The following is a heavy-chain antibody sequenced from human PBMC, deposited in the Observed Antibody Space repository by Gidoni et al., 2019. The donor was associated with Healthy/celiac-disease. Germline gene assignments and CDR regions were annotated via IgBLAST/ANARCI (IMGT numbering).Heavy chain of an antibody. CDR2: IVVGSGNT. CDR3: AAVPGYSYDDAFDI. V-gene: IGHV1-58*01. CDR1: GFTFTNSA. D-gene: IGHD5-18*01. Sequence: QMQLVQSGPEVKKPGTSVKVSCKASGFTFTNSAVQWVRQARGQRLEWIGWIVVGSGNTNYAQKFQERVTITRDMSTSTAYMELSSLRSEDTAVYYCAAVPGYSYDDAFDIWGQGTMVTVSS. J-gene: IGHJ3*02.